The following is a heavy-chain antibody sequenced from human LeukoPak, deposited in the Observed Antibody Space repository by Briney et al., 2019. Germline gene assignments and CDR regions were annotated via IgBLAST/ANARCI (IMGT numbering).Heavy chain of an antibody. V-gene: IGHV3-66*01. CDR1: GFTVSSNY. J-gene: IGHJ4*02. D-gene: IGHD5-18*01. CDR2: IYSGGST. Sequence: GGSLRLSCAASGFTVSSNYMSWVRQAPGKGLEWVSVIYSGGSTYYADSVKGRFTIPRDNSKNTLYLQMNSLRAEDTAVYYCARAVQDTAMVLGYFDYWGQGTLVTVSS. CDR3: ARAVQDTAMVLGYFDY.